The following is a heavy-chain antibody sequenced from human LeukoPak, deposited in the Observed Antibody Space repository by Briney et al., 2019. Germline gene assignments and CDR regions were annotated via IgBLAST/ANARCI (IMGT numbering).Heavy chain of an antibody. D-gene: IGHD3-3*01. Sequence: ASVKVSCKASGYTFTGYYMHWVRQGPGQGLEWMGWINPNSGGTNYAQKFQGRVTMTRDTSISTAYMELSRLRSDDTAVYYCATIYDFWSGYYRGDHMDVWGKGTTVTVSS. J-gene: IGHJ6*03. CDR3: ATIYDFWSGYYRGDHMDV. CDR2: INPNSGGT. CDR1: GYTFTGYY. V-gene: IGHV1-2*02.